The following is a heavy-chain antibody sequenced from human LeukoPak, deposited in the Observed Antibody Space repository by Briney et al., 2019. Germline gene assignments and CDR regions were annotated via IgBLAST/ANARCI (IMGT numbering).Heavy chain of an antibody. J-gene: IGHJ4*02. Sequence: PGGSLRLSCAASGLTFRSYEMNWVRQAPGQRLECVSYISSSGSTIYYADSVKARFTISRDNAKNSLYLQMNSLRAEDTAVYYCARDSRGYCSSTSCPDRRFDYWGQGTLVTVSS. CDR1: GLTFRSYE. V-gene: IGHV3-48*03. CDR3: ARDSRGYCSSTSCPDRRFDY. CDR2: ISSSGSTI. D-gene: IGHD2-2*01.